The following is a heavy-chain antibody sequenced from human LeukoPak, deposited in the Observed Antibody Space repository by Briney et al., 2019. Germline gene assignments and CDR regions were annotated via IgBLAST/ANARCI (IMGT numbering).Heavy chain of an antibody. CDR1: GYTLTELS. J-gene: IGHJ3*02. V-gene: IGHV1-69*05. Sequence: ASVKVSCKVSGYTLTELSMHWVRQAPGQGLEWMGGIIPMFGTSNYAQKFQGRVTITTDESSTTAYMELSSLRSEDTAVYYCASGGPGATSDDFHIWGQGTMVTVSS. CDR3: ASGGPGATSDDFHI. CDR2: IIPMFGTS. D-gene: IGHD1-26*01.